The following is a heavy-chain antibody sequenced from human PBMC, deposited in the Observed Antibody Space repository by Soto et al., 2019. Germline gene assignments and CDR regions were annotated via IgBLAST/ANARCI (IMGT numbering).Heavy chain of an antibody. J-gene: IGHJ5*02. D-gene: IGHD7-27*01. CDR3: ARVPGP. V-gene: IGHV4-30-2*01. Sequence: SCRWKRQPPGKGLEWIGYIYHSGSTYYNPSLKSRVTISVDRSKNQFSLKLSSVTAADTAVYYCARVPGPWGQGTLVSVSS. CDR2: IYHSGST. CDR1: S.